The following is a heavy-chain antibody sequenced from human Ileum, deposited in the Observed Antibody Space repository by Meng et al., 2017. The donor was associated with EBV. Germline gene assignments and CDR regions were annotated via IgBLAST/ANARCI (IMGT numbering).Heavy chain of an antibody. CDR2: INGNSGGT. CDR3: ARDQYYASGTKDY. CDR1: GYTFTGYY. D-gene: IGHD3-10*01. Sequence: QVHAVQYGPEVKKPGASVKVSCKASGYTFTGYYIHWVRQAPGQGLEWMGRINGNSGGTDYARKFRGRVTMTRDTSISTAYMELSGLRSDDTAIYYCARDQYYASGTKDYWGQGTLVTVSS. V-gene: IGHV1-2*06. J-gene: IGHJ4*02.